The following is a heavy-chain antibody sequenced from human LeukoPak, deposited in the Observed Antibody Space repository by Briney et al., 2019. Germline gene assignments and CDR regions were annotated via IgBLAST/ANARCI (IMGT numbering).Heavy chain of an antibody. J-gene: IGHJ6*02. CDR1: GVTSRNSW. CDR3: TRDRFYAMDA. Sequence: HPGGSLRLSCAAPGVTSRNSWMHWVRQAPGKGLVWVSRITIDGSSTTYADSVKGRFTISRDNAKDTLYLQMNSLRAEDTAVYYCTRDRFYAMDAWGQGTTVIVSS. V-gene: IGHV3-74*03. CDR2: ITIDGSST.